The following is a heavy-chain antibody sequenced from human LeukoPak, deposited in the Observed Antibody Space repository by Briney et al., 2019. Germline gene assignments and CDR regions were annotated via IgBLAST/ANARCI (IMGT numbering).Heavy chain of an antibody. D-gene: IGHD2-15*01. CDR3: ARIGTGYCSGGSCYSIGMDV. J-gene: IGHJ6*02. V-gene: IGHV3-33*01. Sequence: GRSLRLSCAASGFTFSSYVMHWVRQAPGKGLEWVAVIWYDGSNKYYADSVKGRFTISRDNSNNTLYLQMNSLRAEDTAVYYCARIGTGYCSGGSCYSIGMDVWDQGTTVIVSS. CDR2: IWYDGSNK. CDR1: GFTFSSYV.